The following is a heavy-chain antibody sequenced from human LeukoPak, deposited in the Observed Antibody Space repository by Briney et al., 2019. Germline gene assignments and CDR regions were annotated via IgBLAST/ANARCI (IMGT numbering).Heavy chain of an antibody. V-gene: IGHV1-18*01. CDR3: ARGPHERSGYPDD. Sequence: SVKVSCKAYGYTFNTYGITWVRQAPGQGLEWMGWISPYNGNTNYAQKFQGRVTLTTDTSTSTAYMELRSLRSDDTAVYYCARGPHERSGYPDDWGQGTLVTVSS. J-gene: IGHJ4*02. CDR1: GYTFNTYG. D-gene: IGHD3-22*01. CDR2: ISPYNGNT.